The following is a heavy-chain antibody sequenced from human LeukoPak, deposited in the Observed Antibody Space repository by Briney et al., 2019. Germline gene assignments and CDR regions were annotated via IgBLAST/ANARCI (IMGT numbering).Heavy chain of an antibody. CDR3: ARRTHCSGGSCYSPLLDP. Sequence: GGSLRLSCAASGFTVSSNYMSWVRQAPGKGLEWVSVIYSGGSTYYADSVKGRFTISRDNSKNTLYLQMNSLRAEDTAVYYCARRTHCSGGSCYSPLLDPWGQGTLVTVSS. V-gene: IGHV3-66*01. CDR1: GFTVSSNY. CDR2: IYSGGST. J-gene: IGHJ5*02. D-gene: IGHD2-15*01.